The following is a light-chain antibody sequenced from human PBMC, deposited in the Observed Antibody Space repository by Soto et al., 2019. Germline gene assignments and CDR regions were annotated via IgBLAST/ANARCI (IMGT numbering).Light chain of an antibody. J-gene: IGKJ1*01. Sequence: DIQMTQSPSSLSGSVGDRVTITCRASQTISSWLAWYQQKPGKAPKLLIYKASSLERGAPSRFSGSGSGTEFTLTISSLQPDDFATYYCQQEKAYWTFGQGTKVDI. CDR1: QTISSW. CDR2: KAS. CDR3: QQEKAYWT. V-gene: IGKV1-5*03.